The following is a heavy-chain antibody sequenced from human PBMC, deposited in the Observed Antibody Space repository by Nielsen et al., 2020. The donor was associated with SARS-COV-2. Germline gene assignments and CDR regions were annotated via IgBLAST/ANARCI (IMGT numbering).Heavy chain of an antibody. D-gene: IGHD3-22*01. CDR3: AKGTIITTNSHLEY. CDR2: ISGVGYI. V-gene: IGHV3-23*01. Sequence: GESLKISCAASGFTFRNFAMGWVRQAPGEGLEWVSGISGVGYIYYADSVRGRFTISRDNSKNTLYLQMNSLRAEDTALYYCAKGTIITTNSHLEYWGQGTLVTVSS. CDR1: GFTFRNFA. J-gene: IGHJ4*02.